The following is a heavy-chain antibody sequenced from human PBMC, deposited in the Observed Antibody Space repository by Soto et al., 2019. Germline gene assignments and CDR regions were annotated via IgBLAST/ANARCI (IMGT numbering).Heavy chain of an antibody. CDR1: GYSFTSYW. V-gene: IGHV5-51*01. Sequence: PGESLKISCKGSGYSFTSYWIGWVRQMPGKGLEWMGIIYPGDSDTRYSPSFQGQVTISADKSISTAYLQWSSLKASDTAMYYCAAQVRKTTVTTWGYYYYMDVWGKGTTVTVSS. J-gene: IGHJ6*03. CDR3: AAQVRKTTVTTWGYYYYMDV. CDR2: IYPGDSDT. D-gene: IGHD4-17*01.